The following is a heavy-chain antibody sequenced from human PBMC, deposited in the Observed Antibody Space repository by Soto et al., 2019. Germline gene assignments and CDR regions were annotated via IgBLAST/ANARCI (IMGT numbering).Heavy chain of an antibody. D-gene: IGHD6-19*01. Sequence: PGGSLRLSCAASGFTFSSYWMHWVRQAPGKGLVWVSRINSDGSSTSYADSVKGRFTISRDNAKNTLYLQMNSLRAEDTAVYYCARDQRTVAWLVPRYYYYGMDVWGQGTTVTVS. J-gene: IGHJ6*02. CDR2: INSDGSST. CDR1: GFTFSSYW. CDR3: ARDQRTVAWLVPRYYYYGMDV. V-gene: IGHV3-74*01.